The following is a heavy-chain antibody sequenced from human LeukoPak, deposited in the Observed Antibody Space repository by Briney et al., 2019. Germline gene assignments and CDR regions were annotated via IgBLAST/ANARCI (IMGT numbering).Heavy chain of an antibody. J-gene: IGHJ4*02. Sequence: GGPLRLPCAASEFTLSSNYMSWVRQAPGKGLEWVSVIYSGGSTYYADSVKGRFTISRHNSKNTLYLQMNSLRGEDTAVYYCARNMITFGEVIVVAHEYWGPGTLVTVSS. CDR2: IYSGGST. D-gene: IGHD3-16*02. V-gene: IGHV3-53*04. CDR3: ARNMITFGEVIVVAHEY. CDR1: EFTLSSNY.